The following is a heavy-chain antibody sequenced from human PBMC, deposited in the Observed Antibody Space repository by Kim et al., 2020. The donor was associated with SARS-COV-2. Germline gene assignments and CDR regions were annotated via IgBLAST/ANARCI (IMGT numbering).Heavy chain of an antibody. Sequence: SGPTLVKPTQTLTLTCTFSGFSLSTSGMCVSWIRQPPGKALEWLARIDWDDDKYYSTSLKTRLTISKDTSKNQVVLTMTNMDPVDTATYYCARTRIAAVQNLGYYYYGMDVWGQGTTVTVSS. D-gene: IGHD6-13*01. CDR3: ARTRIAAVQNLGYYYYGMDV. CDR2: IDWDDDK. J-gene: IGHJ6*02. V-gene: IGHV2-70*11. CDR1: GFSLSTSGMC.